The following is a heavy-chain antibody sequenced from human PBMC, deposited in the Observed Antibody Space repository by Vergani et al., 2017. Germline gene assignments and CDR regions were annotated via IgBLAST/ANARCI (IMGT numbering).Heavy chain of an antibody. V-gene: IGHV3-9*01. CDR3: AKGLPEYSSRSMRRSWXFDL. CDR2: ISWNSGSI. D-gene: IGHD6-13*01. CDR1: GFTFDDYA. Sequence: EVQLVESGGGLVKPGGSLRLSCAASGFTFDDYAMHWVRQAPGKGLEWVSGISWNSGSIGYADSVKGRFTISRDNAKNSLYLQMNSLRAEDTALYYCAKGLPEYSSRSMRRSWXFDLWGRGTLVTVSS. J-gene: IGHJ2*01.